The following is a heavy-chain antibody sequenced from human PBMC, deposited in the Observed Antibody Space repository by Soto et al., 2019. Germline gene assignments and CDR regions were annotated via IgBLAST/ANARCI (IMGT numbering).Heavy chain of an antibody. D-gene: IGHD1-26*01. CDR3: AKRENSSRFVYMDI. CDR1: NGSVRGNSYF. J-gene: IGHJ6*02. Sequence: QLQLQESGPGLVKPSETLSLTCSVSNGSVRGNSYFWDWIRQPPGKGLEWIGSIYSSGSTHYNPFLRSRRTIPVDPSKNTFFLNLGSVTATDTAVYFCAKRENSSRFVYMDIWGHGTAVTVS. V-gene: IGHV4-39*02. CDR2: IYSSGST.